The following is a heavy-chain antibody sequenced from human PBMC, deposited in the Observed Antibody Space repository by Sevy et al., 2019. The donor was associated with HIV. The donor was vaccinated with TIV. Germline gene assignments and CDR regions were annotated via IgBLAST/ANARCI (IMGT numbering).Heavy chain of an antibody. V-gene: IGHV3-30*04. CDR3: ARGTVLLGIVVVPAARGWFNP. Sequence: GGSLRLSCAASGFIFSSNAMHWVRQAPGKGLEWVSVISYDGSNKEYADSVKGRFTISRDNAKNTLYLQMNSPRPEDTAVYYCARGTVLLGIVVVPAARGWFNPWGQGTLVTVSS. J-gene: IGHJ5*02. CDR1: GFIFSSNA. CDR2: ISYDGSNK. D-gene: IGHD2-2*03.